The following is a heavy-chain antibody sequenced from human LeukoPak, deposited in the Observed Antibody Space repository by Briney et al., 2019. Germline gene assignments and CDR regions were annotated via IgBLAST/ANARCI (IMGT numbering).Heavy chain of an antibody. CDR1: GYTFTSYA. CDR2: INTGNGNT. J-gene: IGHJ6*03. D-gene: IGHD3-22*01. Sequence: ASVKVSCKASGYTFTSYAMHWVRQAPGQRLEWMGWINTGNGNTKYSQEFQGRVTITRDTSANTAYMELSSLRSEDMAVYYCAKDSRDYDSSGYIPYYYYYYMDVWGKGTTVTISS. V-gene: IGHV1-3*03. CDR3: AKDSRDYDSSGYIPYYYYYYMDV.